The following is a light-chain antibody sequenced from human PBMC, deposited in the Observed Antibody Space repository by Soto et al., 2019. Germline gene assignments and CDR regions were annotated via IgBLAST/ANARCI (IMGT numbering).Light chain of an antibody. CDR1: QSVSSN. Sequence: EIVMTQSPATLSVSPGERATLSCRASQSVSSNLAWYQQKPGQAPRLLIYGASTRATGIPARFSGSGSGTEFTLTISSLQSEDFEIDYCQHYNNWPPWTFGQGTKVEIK. J-gene: IGKJ1*01. CDR2: GAS. CDR3: QHYNNWPPWT. V-gene: IGKV3-15*01.